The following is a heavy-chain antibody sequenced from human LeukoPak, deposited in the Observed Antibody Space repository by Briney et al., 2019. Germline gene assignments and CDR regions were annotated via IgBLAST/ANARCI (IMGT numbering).Heavy chain of an antibody. J-gene: IGHJ4*02. CDR2: ISSSSSYI. D-gene: IGHD1-26*01. CDR3: ARVHYSGYVDC. V-gene: IGHV3-21*01. CDR1: GFTFSSYS. Sequence: GGSLRLSCAASGFTFSSYSMNWVRQAPGKGLEWVSSISSSSSYIYYADSVKGRFTISRDNAKNSLYPQMNSLRAEDTAVYYCARVHYSGYVDCWGQGTLVTVSS.